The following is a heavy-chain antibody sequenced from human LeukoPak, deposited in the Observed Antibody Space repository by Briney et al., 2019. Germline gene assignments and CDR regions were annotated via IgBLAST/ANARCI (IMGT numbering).Heavy chain of an antibody. J-gene: IGHJ4*02. V-gene: IGHV4-34*01. CDR3: ASRRLRFLEWHAYYFDY. CDR1: GGSFSGYY. D-gene: IGHD3-3*01. Sequence: SETLSLTCAVYGGSFSGYYWGWIRQPPGRGLEWIGEINHSGSVNYNPSLKSRATISVDTSKNQFSLKLSSVAAADTAVYYCASRRLRFLEWHAYYFDYWGQGTLVTVSS. CDR2: INHSGSV.